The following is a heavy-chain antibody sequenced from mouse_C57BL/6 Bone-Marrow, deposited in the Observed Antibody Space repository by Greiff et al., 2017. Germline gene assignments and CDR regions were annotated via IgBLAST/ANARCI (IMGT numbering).Heavy chain of an antibody. CDR2: ISSGGDYI. CDR1: GFTFSSYA. CDR3: TRDGYYGRAY. Sequence: EVKLVESGEGLVKPGGSLKLSCAASGFTFSSYAMSWVRQTPEKRLEWVAYISSGGDYIYYADTVKGRFTISRDNARNTLYLQMSSLKSEDTAMYYCTRDGYYGRAYWGQGTLVTVSA. V-gene: IGHV5-9-1*02. D-gene: IGHD2-3*01. J-gene: IGHJ3*01.